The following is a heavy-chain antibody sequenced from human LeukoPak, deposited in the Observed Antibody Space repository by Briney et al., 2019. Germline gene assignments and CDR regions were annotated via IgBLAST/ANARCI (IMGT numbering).Heavy chain of an antibody. CDR2: INPSGGST. V-gene: IGHV1-46*01. J-gene: IGHJ3*02. CDR1: GYTFTSYY. CDR3: ASLSRDGYNDPAKNKNDI. D-gene: IGHD5-24*01. Sequence: ASVKVSCKASGYTFTSYYMHWVRQAPGQGLEWMGIINPSGGSTSYAQKFQGRVTMTRDTSTSTVYMELSSLRSEDTAVYYCASLSRDGYNDPAKNKNDIWGQGTMVTVSP.